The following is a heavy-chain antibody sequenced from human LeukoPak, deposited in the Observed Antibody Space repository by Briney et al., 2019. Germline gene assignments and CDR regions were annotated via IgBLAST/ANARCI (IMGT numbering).Heavy chain of an antibody. Sequence: PGGSLRLSCAASGFTLSSYSMNWVRQAPGKGLEWVSYISTTSRTIHYADSVKGRFTIFRDNAKNSLYLQMNSLRAEDTAVYYCARAGHADSFDYWGQGALVTVSS. CDR2: ISTTSRTI. J-gene: IGHJ4*02. CDR3: ARAGHADSFDY. CDR1: GFTLSSYS. V-gene: IGHV3-48*01. D-gene: IGHD2-21*01.